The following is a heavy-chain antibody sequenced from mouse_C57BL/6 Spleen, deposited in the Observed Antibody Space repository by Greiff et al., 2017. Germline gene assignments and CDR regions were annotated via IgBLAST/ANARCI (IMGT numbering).Heavy chain of an antibody. V-gene: IGHV1-7*01. J-gene: IGHJ4*01. CDR3: ARGCYGSAYNDMDD. D-gene: IGHD2-1*01. Sequence: QVQLKESGAELAKPGASVKLSCTASGYTFTSYWMHWVKQRPGQGLEWIGYINPSSGYTMYNQKFKDKATLTADKSSSTAYMQRSSLTYEDSAVYYCARGCYGSAYNDMDDWGQGTTVTVSS. CDR2: INPSSGYT. CDR1: GYTFTSYW.